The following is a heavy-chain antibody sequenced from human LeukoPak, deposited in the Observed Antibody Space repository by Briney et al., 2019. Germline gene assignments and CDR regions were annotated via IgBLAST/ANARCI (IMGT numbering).Heavy chain of an antibody. CDR3: AKRGAYCSTTSCKELDH. D-gene: IGHD2-2*01. CDR2: ISASGAST. J-gene: IGHJ4*02. CDR1: GFTFSSYW. V-gene: IGHV3-23*01. Sequence: PGGSLRLSCAASGFTFSSYWMHWVRQAPGKGLEWVSSISASGASTYCADSVKGRFTISRDNSKNTLYLQMNSLRAEDTAVYYCAKRGAYCSTTSCKELDHWGQGTLVTVSS.